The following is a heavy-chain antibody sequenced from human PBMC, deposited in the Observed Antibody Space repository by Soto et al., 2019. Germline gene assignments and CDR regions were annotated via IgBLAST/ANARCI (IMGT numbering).Heavy chain of an antibody. CDR1: GGSFSVYY. Sequence: SEPLSLTGAVYGGSFSVYYWSWIRHPPGKGLEWIGEINHSGSTNYNPSLKSRVTISVDTSKNQFSLKLSSVTAADTAVYYCARERVYSSSWYVIRKHLDAFDIWGQGTMVTVSS. D-gene: IGHD6-13*01. V-gene: IGHV4-34*01. CDR2: INHSGST. CDR3: ARERVYSSSWYVIRKHLDAFDI. J-gene: IGHJ3*02.